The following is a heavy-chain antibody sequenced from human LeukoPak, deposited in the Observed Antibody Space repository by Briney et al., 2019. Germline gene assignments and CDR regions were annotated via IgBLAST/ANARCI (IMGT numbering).Heavy chain of an antibody. Sequence: GGSLRLSCAASGFTFSSYWMHWVRQAPGKGLVWVSRINSDGSSTSYADSVKGRFTISRDNAKNTLYLQMNSLRAEDTAVYYCAKEGFYYGSGSLYGMDVWGQGTTVTVSS. D-gene: IGHD3-10*01. CDR2: INSDGSST. J-gene: IGHJ6*02. V-gene: IGHV3-74*01. CDR1: GFTFSSYW. CDR3: AKEGFYYGSGSLYGMDV.